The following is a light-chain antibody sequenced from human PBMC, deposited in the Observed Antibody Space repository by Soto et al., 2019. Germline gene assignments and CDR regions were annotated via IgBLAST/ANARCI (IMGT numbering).Light chain of an antibody. V-gene: IGKV1D-16*01. J-gene: IGKJ4*02. Sequence: DVQMTQSPSSLSASVGDRITITCRASQGIGSWLAWYQQKPEKAPKPLIYAASSLQSGVPSRFGGSGSGTEFTLTISSLQPEDFATYYCQQYNDYPPTFGGGTKVEIK. CDR2: AAS. CDR3: QQYNDYPPT. CDR1: QGIGSW.